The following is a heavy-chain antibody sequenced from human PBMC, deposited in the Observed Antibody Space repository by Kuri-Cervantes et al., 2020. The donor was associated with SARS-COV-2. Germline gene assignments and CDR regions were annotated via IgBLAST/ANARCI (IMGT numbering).Heavy chain of an antibody. CDR2: IFYSGST. J-gene: IGHJ6*03. CDR1: GGSLSGHY. D-gene: IGHD3-3*01. Sequence: SETLSLTCTVSGGSLSGHYWSWVRQPPGKGLEWIGNIFYSGSTNYNPSLKSRVTISVDTSKNQFSLKLSSVTAADTAVYYRARIQETTIFGVVIHLYYYMDVWGKGTTVTVSS. V-gene: IGHV4-59*11. CDR3: ARIQETTIFGVVIHLYYYMDV.